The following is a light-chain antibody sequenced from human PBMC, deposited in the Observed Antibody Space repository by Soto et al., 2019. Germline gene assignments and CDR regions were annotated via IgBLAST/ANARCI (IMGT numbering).Light chain of an antibody. CDR1: QSISRY. V-gene: IGKV3-11*01. CDR2: DAS. J-gene: IGKJ4*01. Sequence: IVLTQSPGTLSLSLGERATLSCRASQSISRYLVWYQQKPVQAPRLLIYDASNRATGIPARFSGSGSVTDFTLTISRLEPEDFAVYYCQQGSDWPITFGGGTKVELK. CDR3: QQGSDWPIT.